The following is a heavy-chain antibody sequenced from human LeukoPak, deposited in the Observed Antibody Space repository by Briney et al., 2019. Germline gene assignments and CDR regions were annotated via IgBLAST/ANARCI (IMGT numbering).Heavy chain of an antibody. Sequence: QPGGSLRLSCAASGFTFSSFAMTWVRQAPGKGLEWVSGFDGSGPNTYYADSVKGRFTISRDNSKNTLYLQMNSLRAEDTAVYYCAKDAAVAGTHFQYWGQGTLVTVSS. CDR1: GFTFSSFA. CDR3: AKDAAVAGTHFQY. D-gene: IGHD6-19*01. J-gene: IGHJ1*01. CDR2: FDGSGPNT. V-gene: IGHV3-23*01.